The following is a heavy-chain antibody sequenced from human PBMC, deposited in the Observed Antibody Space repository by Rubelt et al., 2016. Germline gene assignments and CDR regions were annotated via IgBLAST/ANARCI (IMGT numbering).Heavy chain of an antibody. CDR3: ERKHRPSTYGSGGVDN. V-gene: IGHV2-70*17. CDR2: LDWDDDT. D-gene: IGHD3-10*01. CDR1: GFSLNTSGMS. J-gene: IGHJ4*02. Sequence: QVTLRESGPALVKPTPTLTLTCTFSGFSLNTSGMSVSWIRQPPGKALEWLARLDWDDDTFYSTSLKTSLTISKDTSKNQVVLTMTNMNPGETATYFCERKHRPSTYGSGGVDNWGQGALVTVSS.